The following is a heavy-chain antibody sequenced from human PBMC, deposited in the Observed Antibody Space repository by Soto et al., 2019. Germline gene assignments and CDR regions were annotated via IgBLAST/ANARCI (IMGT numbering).Heavy chain of an antibody. J-gene: IGHJ5*01. D-gene: IGHD2-15*01. CDR1: GFTFSTYA. V-gene: IGHV3-23*01. CDR3: AKDLFLTRRQRISTHS. Sequence: GSLRLSCAASGFTFSTYAMSQFRKPPGGGLEWVSTILHDETPFYTDSVKGRFTISRDNVRGTLYLQMNGLRVEDAALYYCAKDLFLTRRQRISTHSCGPGILLSV. CDR2: ILHDETP.